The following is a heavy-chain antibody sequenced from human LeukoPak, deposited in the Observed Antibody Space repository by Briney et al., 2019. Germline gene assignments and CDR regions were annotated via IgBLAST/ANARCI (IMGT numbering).Heavy chain of an antibody. J-gene: IGHJ6*04. Sequence: SETLSLTCTVSGGSISSYYWSWIRQPAGKGLEWIGRIYTSGSTNYNPSLKSRVTMSVDTSKNHFSLKLSSVTAADTAVYYCARDTYYYGSGSYRLDVWGKGTTVTISS. CDR3: ARDTYYYGSGSYRLDV. D-gene: IGHD3-10*01. CDR1: GGSISSYY. CDR2: IYTSGST. V-gene: IGHV4-4*07.